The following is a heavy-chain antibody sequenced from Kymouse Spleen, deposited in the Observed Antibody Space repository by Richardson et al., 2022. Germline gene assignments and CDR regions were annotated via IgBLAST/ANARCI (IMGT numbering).Heavy chain of an antibody. V-gene: IGHV4-34*01. CDR2: INHSGST. CDR1: GGSFSGYY. J-gene: IGHJ4*02. D-gene: IGHD6-13*01. Sequence: QVQLQQWGAGLLKPSETLSLTCAVYGGSFSGYYWSWIRQPPGKGLEWIGEINHSGSTNYNPSLKSRVTISVDTSKNQFSLKLSSVTAADTAVYYCARARAAAGGYWGQGTLVTVSS. CDR3: ARARAAAGGY.